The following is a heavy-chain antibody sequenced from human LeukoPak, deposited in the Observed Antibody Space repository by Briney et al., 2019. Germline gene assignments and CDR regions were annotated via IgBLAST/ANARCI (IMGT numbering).Heavy chain of an antibody. J-gene: IGHJ4*02. CDR2: ISAYNGNT. CDR3: ARDLGMVRGVMGQ. V-gene: IGHV1-18*01. D-gene: IGHD3-10*01. CDR1: GYTFTNYG. Sequence: ASVKVSCNASGYTFTNYGMNWVRQAPGQGVEWMGWISAYNGNTNNAQRLQGRVTMTTDTSTNTAYMELRSLRSDDTAVYYCARDLGMVRGVMGQWGQGTLVTVSS.